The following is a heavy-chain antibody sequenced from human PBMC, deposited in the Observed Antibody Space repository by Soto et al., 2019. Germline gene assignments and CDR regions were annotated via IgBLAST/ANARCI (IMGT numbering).Heavy chain of an antibody. CDR3: ARSYYASRDAFDI. CDR1: GYTFTTYA. V-gene: IGHV1-3*01. J-gene: IGHJ3*02. CDR2: INAGNGDT. Sequence: QVQLVQSGAEVKKPGASVKVSCKASGYTFTTYAMHWVRQAPGQRLEWMGWINAGNGDTEYSQKFQGRVTITRDTAASTAYMELSSLRSEDTAVYYCARSYYASRDAFDIWGQWTMVTVSS. D-gene: IGHD3-3*01.